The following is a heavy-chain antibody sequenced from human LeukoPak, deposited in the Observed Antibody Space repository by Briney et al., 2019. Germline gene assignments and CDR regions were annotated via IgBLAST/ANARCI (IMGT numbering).Heavy chain of an antibody. CDR3: ARQRYCSGGSRHDAFDI. CDR2: IYYSGST. Sequence: KSSETLSLTCTVSGGSISSSSYYWGWIRQPPGKGLEWIGSIYYSGSTYYNPSLKSRVTISVDTSKNQFSLKLSSVTAADTAVYYCARQRYCSGGSRHDAFDIWGQGTMVTVSS. D-gene: IGHD2-15*01. V-gene: IGHV4-39*01. J-gene: IGHJ3*02. CDR1: GGSISSSSYY.